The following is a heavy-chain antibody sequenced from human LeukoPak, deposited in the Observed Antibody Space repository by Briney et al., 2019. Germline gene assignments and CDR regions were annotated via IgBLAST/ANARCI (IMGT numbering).Heavy chain of an antibody. Sequence: ASVKVSCKASGYTFTNXGISWVRQAPGQGLEWXXWISAYXXXXXXXXXXXXXVXMTTXXSTSTAYMELRSLRSDDTAVYYCARPAMAYWYFDLWGRGTLVTVSS. D-gene: IGHD5-18*01. CDR3: ARPAMAYWYFDL. CDR2: ISAYXXXX. J-gene: IGHJ2*01. CDR1: GYTFTNXG. V-gene: IGHV1-18*01.